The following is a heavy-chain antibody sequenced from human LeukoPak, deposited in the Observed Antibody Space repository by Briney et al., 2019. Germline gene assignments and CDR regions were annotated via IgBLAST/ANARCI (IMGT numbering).Heavy chain of an antibody. Sequence: GGSLRLSCAASGFTFSSYSMNWVRQAPGKGLEWVAVISYDGSNKYYADSVKGRLTISRDNSKNTLYLQMNGLRAEDTAVYYCAKEIYHDSSAYPDYWGQGTLVTVSS. V-gene: IGHV3-30*18. CDR2: ISYDGSNK. CDR3: AKEIYHDSSAYPDY. D-gene: IGHD3-22*01. CDR1: GFTFSSYS. J-gene: IGHJ4*02.